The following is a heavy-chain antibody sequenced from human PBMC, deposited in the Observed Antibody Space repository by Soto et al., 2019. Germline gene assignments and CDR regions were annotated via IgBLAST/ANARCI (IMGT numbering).Heavy chain of an antibody. D-gene: IGHD6-19*01. CDR2: ISYDGSNK. Sequence: QVQLVESGGGVVQPGRSLRLSCAASGFTFSSYAMYWVRQAPGKGLEWVAVISYDGSNKYYADSVKGRFTISRDNSKNTLYLQMNSLRAEDTAVYYCARDFPYRQWLVLDYWGQGTLVTVSS. CDR3: ARDFPYRQWLVLDY. V-gene: IGHV3-30-3*01. CDR1: GFTFSSYA. J-gene: IGHJ4*02.